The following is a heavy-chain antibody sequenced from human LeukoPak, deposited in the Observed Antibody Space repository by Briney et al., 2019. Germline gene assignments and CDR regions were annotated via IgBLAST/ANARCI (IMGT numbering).Heavy chain of an antibody. J-gene: IGHJ6*02. CDR3: ARDTTDYYDSSGYDYYGMDV. CDR2: ISSSSSYI. V-gene: IGHV3-21*01. CDR1: GFTFSSYS. D-gene: IGHD3-22*01. Sequence: GGSLRLSCAASGFTFSSYSMNWVRQAPGKGLEWVSSISSSSSYIYYADSVKGRFTISRDNAKNSLYLQMSSLRAEDTAVYYCARDTTDYYDSSGYDYYGMDVWGQGTTVTVSS.